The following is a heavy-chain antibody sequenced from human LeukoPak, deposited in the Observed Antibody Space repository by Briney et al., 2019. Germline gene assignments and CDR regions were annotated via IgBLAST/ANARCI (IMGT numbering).Heavy chain of an antibody. J-gene: IGHJ5*01. CDR3: ARSRWFDS. CDR2: IYYSGST. V-gene: IGHV4-59*01. CDR1: GGSISSYY. Sequence: PSETLSLTCTVSGGSISSYYWSWIRQPPGKGLEWIGYIYYSGSTNYTPSLKSRVTISVDTSKNQFSLKLSSVTAADTAVYYCARSRWFDSWGQGTLVTVSS.